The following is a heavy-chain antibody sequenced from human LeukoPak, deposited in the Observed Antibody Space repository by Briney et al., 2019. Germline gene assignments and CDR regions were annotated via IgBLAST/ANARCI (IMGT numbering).Heavy chain of an antibody. CDR1: EFSVGSNY. J-gene: IGHJ6*03. V-gene: IGHV3-66*02. D-gene: IGHD1-7*01. CDR3: AKGGELSHYYYYYYMDV. Sequence: GGSLRLSCAASEFSVGSNYMTWVRQAPGKGLEWVSLIYSGGSTYYSDSVKGRFTISRDNSKNTLYLQMNSLRAEDTAVYYCAKGGELSHYYYYYYMDVWGKGTTVTISS. CDR2: IYSGGST.